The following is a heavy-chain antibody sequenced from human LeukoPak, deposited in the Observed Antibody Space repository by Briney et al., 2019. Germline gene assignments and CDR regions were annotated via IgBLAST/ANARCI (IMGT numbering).Heavy chain of an antibody. J-gene: IGHJ4*02. D-gene: IGHD3-16*02. Sequence: GRSLRLSCAASGFTFSSYGMHWVRQAPGKGLEWVAVIWYDGSNKYYAHSVKGRFTISRDNSKNTLYLQMNSLRAEDTAVYYCAKDRMITFGGVIVRFDYWGQGTLVTVSS. CDR1: GFTFSSYG. CDR3: AKDRMITFGGVIVRFDY. CDR2: IWYDGSNK. V-gene: IGHV3-33*06.